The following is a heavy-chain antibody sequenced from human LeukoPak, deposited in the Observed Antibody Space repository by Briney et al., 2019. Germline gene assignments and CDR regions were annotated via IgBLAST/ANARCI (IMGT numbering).Heavy chain of an antibody. J-gene: IGHJ6*02. Sequence: ASVKVSCKASGYTFTGYYMHWVRQAPGQGLEWMGRINPNSGGTNYAQTFQGRVTMTRDTSISTAYMELSRLRSDDTAVYYCAREKVRQSGMDVWGQGTTVTVSS. CDR2: INPNSGGT. V-gene: IGHV1-2*06. D-gene: IGHD2-2*01. CDR3: AREKVRQSGMDV. CDR1: GYTFTGYY.